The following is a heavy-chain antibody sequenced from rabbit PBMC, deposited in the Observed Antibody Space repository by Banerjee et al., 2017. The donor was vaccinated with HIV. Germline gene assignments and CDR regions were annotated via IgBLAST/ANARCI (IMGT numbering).Heavy chain of an antibody. Sequence: QEQLEESGGGLVKPEGSLTLTCKASGFSFSLVYWIYWVRQAPGKGLEWIACINTSTGNTVYATWAKGRFTISKTSSTTVTLQMTSLTAADTATYFCARDLAAIIGWNFGLWGQGTLVTVS. CDR2: INTSTGNT. J-gene: IGHJ4*01. V-gene: IGHV1S45*01. CDR3: ARDLAAIIGWNFGL. D-gene: IGHD1-1*01. CDR1: GFSFSLVYW.